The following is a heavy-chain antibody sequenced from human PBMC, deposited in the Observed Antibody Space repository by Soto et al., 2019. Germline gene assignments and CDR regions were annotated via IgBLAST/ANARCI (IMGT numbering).Heavy chain of an antibody. CDR2: IDYSGST. D-gene: IGHD4-4*01. V-gene: IGHV4-30-4*01. CDR3: ARADDYSSRFDY. J-gene: IGHJ4*02. CDR1: GASISSGDYY. Sequence: QVQLQESGPGLVKPSQTPSLTCTVSGASISSGDYYWSWIRQPPGKGLEWIGYIDYSGSTYYSPSLKSRITVSVDTSKNQFSLKLSSVTAADTAIYYCARADDYSSRFDYWGQGTLVTVSS.